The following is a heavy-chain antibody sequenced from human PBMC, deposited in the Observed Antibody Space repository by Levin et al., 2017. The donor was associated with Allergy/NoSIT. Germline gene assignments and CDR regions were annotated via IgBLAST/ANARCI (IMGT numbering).Heavy chain of an antibody. D-gene: IGHD3-16*01. CDR1: GGSISSSNW. CDR3: ARGVTSMLTLGLDY. Sequence: SETLSLTCAVSGGSISSSNWWSWVRQPPGKGLEWIGEIYHSGSTNYNPSLKSRVTISVDKSNNQLSLNLSSVTAADTAMYYCARGVTSMLTLGLDYWGQGTLVTVSS. CDR2: IYHSGST. J-gene: IGHJ4*02. V-gene: IGHV4-4*02.